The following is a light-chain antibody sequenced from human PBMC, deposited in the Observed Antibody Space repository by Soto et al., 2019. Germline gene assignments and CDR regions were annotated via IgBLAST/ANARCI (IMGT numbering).Light chain of an antibody. V-gene: IGKV3-11*01. CDR2: DAS. J-gene: IGKJ2*01. CDR3: QQRSNWPPYT. Sequence: EIVLTQSPATLSLSPGERGTLSCRASQSVGSDLAWYQQKPGLAPRLLIYDASNRATGIPARFSGSGSGTDFTLTISSLEPEDFAVYYCQQRSNWPPYTFGQGTKLEIK. CDR1: QSVGSD.